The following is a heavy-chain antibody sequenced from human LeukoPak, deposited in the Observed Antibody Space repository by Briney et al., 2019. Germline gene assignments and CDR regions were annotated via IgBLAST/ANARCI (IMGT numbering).Heavy chain of an antibody. CDR2: IYYSGST. CDR1: GDSVSSGSSY. D-gene: IGHD6-19*01. CDR3: ARGSGWYFVY. V-gene: IGHV4-61*01. J-gene: IGHJ4*02. Sequence: PSETLSLTCTVSGDSVSSGSSYWSWIRQLPGKGLEWIGYIYYSGSTNYNPSLKSRVTISVDMSKNQFSLKLSSVTAADTAVYYCARGSGWYFVYWGQGTPVTVSS.